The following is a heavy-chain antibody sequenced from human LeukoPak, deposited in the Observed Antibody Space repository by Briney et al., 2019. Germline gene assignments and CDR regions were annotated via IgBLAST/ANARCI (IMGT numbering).Heavy chain of an antibody. D-gene: IGHD1-1*01. CDR2: ISYDGSNK. CDR3: AGAVRSGDY. CDR1: GFTFSSYG. V-gene: IGHV3-30*03. J-gene: IGHJ4*02. Sequence: GGSLRLSCAASGFTFSSYGMHWVRQAPGKGLEWVAVISYDGSNKYYADPVKGRFTISRDNSKNTLYLQMNSLRAEDTAVYYCAGAVRSGDYWGQGTLVTVSS.